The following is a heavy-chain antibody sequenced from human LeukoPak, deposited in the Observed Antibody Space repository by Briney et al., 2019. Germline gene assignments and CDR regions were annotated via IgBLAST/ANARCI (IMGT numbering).Heavy chain of an antibody. V-gene: IGHV3-30*03. J-gene: IGHJ4*02. CDR3: ASQSGSCLTCFDY. Sequence: GGSLRLSCAASGFTFSSYGMHWVRQAPGKGLEWVAVISYDGSNKYYVDSVKGRFTISRDNSKNTLYLQMNSLRAEDTAVNYCASQSGSCLTCFDYWGQGTLVTVSS. CDR2: ISYDGSNK. CDR1: GFTFSSYG. D-gene: IGHD1-26*01.